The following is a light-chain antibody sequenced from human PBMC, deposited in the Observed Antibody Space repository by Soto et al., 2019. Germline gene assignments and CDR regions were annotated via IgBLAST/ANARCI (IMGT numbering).Light chain of an antibody. CDR3: QQRSNWPPIT. Sequence: EVVLTQSPGTLSLSPGQRATLSCRASQSISSSYLAWYQQKPGQAPRLLIYDASTRATGIPARFSGSGSGTDFTLTISSLEPEDFAVYYCQQRSNWPPITFGRGTRLEIK. V-gene: IGKV3D-20*02. CDR2: DAS. CDR1: QSISSSY. J-gene: IGKJ5*01.